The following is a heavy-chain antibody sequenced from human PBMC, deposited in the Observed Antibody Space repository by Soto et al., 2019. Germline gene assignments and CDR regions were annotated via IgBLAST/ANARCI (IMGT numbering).Heavy chain of an antibody. CDR3: ARGDTAMVYYYYYYGMDV. Sequence: SVKVSCKASGGTFSSYAISWVRQAPGQGLEWMGGIIPIFGTANYAQKFQGRVTITADESTCTAYMELSSLRSEDTAVYYCARGDTAMVYYYYYYGMDVWGQGTTVTVSS. J-gene: IGHJ6*02. D-gene: IGHD5-18*01. V-gene: IGHV1-69*13. CDR2: IIPIFGTA. CDR1: GGTFSSYA.